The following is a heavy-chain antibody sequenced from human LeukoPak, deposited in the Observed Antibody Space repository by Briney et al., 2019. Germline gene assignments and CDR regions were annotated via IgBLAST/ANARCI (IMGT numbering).Heavy chain of an antibody. Sequence: SVKVSCKASEGTFSSYTISWVRQAPGQGLEWMGRIIPILGIANYAQKFQGRVTITADKSTSTAYMELSSLRSEDTAVYYCASSLGEHCSSTSCYGGYVDYWGQGTLVTVSS. V-gene: IGHV1-69*02. J-gene: IGHJ4*02. CDR1: EGTFSSYT. D-gene: IGHD2-2*01. CDR2: IIPILGIA. CDR3: ASSLGEHCSSTSCYGGYVDY.